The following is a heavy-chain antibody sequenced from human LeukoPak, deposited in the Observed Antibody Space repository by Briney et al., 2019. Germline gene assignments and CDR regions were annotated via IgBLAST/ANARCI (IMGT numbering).Heavy chain of an antibody. CDR3: ARTYYDFWSGFDY. CDR1: GFTFSSHG. D-gene: IGHD3-3*01. J-gene: IGHJ4*02. Sequence: PGGSLRLSCAASGFTFSSHGMSWVRQAPGKGLEWVSTISGSGDNTYYADSVKGRFTISRDNSKNTLYLQMNSLRAEDTAVYYCARTYYDFWSGFDYWGQGTLVTVSS. CDR2: ISGSGDNT. V-gene: IGHV3-23*01.